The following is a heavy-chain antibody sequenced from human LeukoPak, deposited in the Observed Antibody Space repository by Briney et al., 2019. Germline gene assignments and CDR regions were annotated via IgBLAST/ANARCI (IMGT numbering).Heavy chain of an antibody. Sequence: GASVRVSCKASGYTFTSYGISWVRQAPGQGLEWMGWISAYNGNTNYAQKLQGRVTMTTDTSTSTAYMELRSLRSDDTAVYYCARDPRDGYNPGFDYWGQGTLVTVSS. CDR1: GYTFTSYG. CDR3: ARDPRDGYNPGFDY. CDR2: ISAYNGNT. J-gene: IGHJ4*02. V-gene: IGHV1-18*01. D-gene: IGHD5-24*01.